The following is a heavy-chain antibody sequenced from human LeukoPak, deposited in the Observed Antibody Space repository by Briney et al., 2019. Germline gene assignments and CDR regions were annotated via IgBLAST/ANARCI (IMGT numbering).Heavy chain of an antibody. CDR2: ISYDGTNK. CDR3: ARAIDPTVTPFDY. Sequence: PGGSLRLSCTASGFTFSTYAMHWVRQAPGKGLEWVAVISYDGTNKYYADSMKGRFTISRDNSKNTLYLQMNSLRAEDTAVYYCARAIDPTVTPFDYWGQGTLVTVSS. D-gene: IGHD4-17*01. CDR1: GFTFSTYA. J-gene: IGHJ4*02. V-gene: IGHV3-30*14.